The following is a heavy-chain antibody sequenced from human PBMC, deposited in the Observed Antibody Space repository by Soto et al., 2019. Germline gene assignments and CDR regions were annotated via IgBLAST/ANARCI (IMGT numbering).Heavy chain of an antibody. CDR2: ISGSGGST. D-gene: IGHD3-9*01. CDR1: GFTFSSYA. V-gene: IGHV3-23*01. J-gene: IGHJ6*02. Sequence: GGSLRLSCAASGFTFSSYAMSWVRQAPGKGLEWVSAISGSGGSTHYADSVKGRFTISRDNSKNTLYLQMNSLRAEDTAVYYCAKDRAVLRYFDWYQGHYYYGMDVWCQGTTVTVSS. CDR3: AKDRAVLRYFDWYQGHYYYGMDV.